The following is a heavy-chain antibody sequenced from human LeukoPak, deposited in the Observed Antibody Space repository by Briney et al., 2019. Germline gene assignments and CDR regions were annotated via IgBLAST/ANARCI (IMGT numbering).Heavy chain of an antibody. CDR3: ARDLEDWFDP. CDR2: IYYSGNT. CDR1: GGSISSSSYF. D-gene: IGHD5-24*01. J-gene: IGHJ5*02. V-gene: IGHV4-39*07. Sequence: SETLSLTCTVSGGSISSSSYFWGWIRQPPGKGLEWIGTIYYSGNTYYNPSLKSRVTISVDTSKNQFSLKLSSVTAADTAVYYCARDLEDWFDPWGQGTLVTVSS.